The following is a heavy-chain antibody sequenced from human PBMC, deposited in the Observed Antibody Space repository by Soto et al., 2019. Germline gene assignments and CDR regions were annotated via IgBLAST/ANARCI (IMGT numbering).Heavy chain of an antibody. J-gene: IGHJ6*02. D-gene: IGHD1-26*01. V-gene: IGHV4-59*12. CDR2: IYYSGST. CDR1: GGSISSYY. Sequence: SETLSLTCIVSGGSISSYYWGWIRQPPGKGLEWIGYIYYSGSTNYSPSLKSRVTISVDKSKNQFSLKLSSVTAADTAVYYCARVSGSYYYGMDVWGQGTTVTVS. CDR3: ARVSGSYYYGMDV.